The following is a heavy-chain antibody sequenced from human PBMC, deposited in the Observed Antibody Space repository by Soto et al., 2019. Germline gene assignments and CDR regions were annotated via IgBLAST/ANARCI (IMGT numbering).Heavy chain of an antibody. CDR3: AGGGSGYVWFNEF. CDR2: IIPVFDTV. Sequence: QEQLVQSGAEVKKSGSSVKVSCKDTGGLFSSYAVSWVRQAPGQGLEWMGGIIPVFDTVYYAQKFQGRVTITGDESTNTAYVELGSGRAEDTAMYYCAGGGSGYVWFNEFWGQGTLVTVSS. CDR1: GGLFSSYA. J-gene: IGHJ4*02. D-gene: IGHD3-22*01. V-gene: IGHV1-69*01.